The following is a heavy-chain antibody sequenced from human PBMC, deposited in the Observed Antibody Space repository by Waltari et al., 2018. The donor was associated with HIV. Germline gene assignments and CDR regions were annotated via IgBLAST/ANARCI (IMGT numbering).Heavy chain of an antibody. CDR1: GYTFTGSF. Sequence: QVQLVQSGAEVRKTGASVKVSCKASGYTFTGSFLHWVRQAPGQGLEWMGWINPDRGWTNYAKKFQDRCTRTRETSISTAYMELSRLRSDDTGVSYCARDFKGAVTIFGVVHNWFDPWGQGTLVTVSS. CDR3: ARDFKGAVTIFGVVHNWFDP. V-gene: IGHV1-2*02. CDR2: INPDRGWT. D-gene: IGHD3-3*01. J-gene: IGHJ5*02.